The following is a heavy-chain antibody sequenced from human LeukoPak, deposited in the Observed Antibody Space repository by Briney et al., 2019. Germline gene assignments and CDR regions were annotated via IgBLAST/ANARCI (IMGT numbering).Heavy chain of an antibody. V-gene: IGHV3-21*01. CDR2: ISSSSSYI. CDR3: ARAGGYSGYEDY. D-gene: IGHD5-12*01. CDR1: GFTFSSYS. Sequence: GGSLRLSCAASGFTFSSYSMNWVRQAPGKGLEWVSSISSSSSYIYYADSVKGRFTISRDNAKNSLYLQMNSLRAEDTAVYYCARAGGYSGYEDYWGQGTLVTVSS. J-gene: IGHJ4*02.